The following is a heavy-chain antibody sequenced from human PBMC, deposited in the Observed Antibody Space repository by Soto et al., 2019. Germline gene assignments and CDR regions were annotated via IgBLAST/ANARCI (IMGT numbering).Heavy chain of an antibody. CDR2: IWYDGSNK. CDR3: SRRPGLDY. CDR1: GFTFSSYG. V-gene: IGHV3-33*01. Sequence: QVQLVESGGGVVQPGRSLRLSCAASGFTFSSYGMHWVRQAPGKGLEWVAVIWYDGSNKYYADSVKGRFTISRDNSKNTLYLQKNSLRADDTAVYYCSRRPGLDYWGQGTLVTLPS. J-gene: IGHJ4*01.